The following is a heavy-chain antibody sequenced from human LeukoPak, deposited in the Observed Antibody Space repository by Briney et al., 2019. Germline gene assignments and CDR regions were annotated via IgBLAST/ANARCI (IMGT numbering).Heavy chain of an antibody. V-gene: IGHV4-34*01. CDR3: ARGIGGYSYGPADWFDP. J-gene: IGHJ5*02. CDR1: GGSFSGYY. Sequence: SETLSLTCAVYGGSFSGYYWSWIRQPPGKGLEWIGEINHSGSTKYNPSLKSRVTISVDTSKNQFSLKLSSVTAADTAVYYCARGIGGYSYGPADWFDPWGQGTLVTVSS. CDR2: INHSGST. D-gene: IGHD5-18*01.